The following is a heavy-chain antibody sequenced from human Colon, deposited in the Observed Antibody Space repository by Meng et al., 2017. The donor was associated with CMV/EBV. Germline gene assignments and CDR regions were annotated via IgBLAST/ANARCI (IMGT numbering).Heavy chain of an antibody. Sequence: SETLSLTCAVYGGSFSGYYWSWIRQPPGKGLEWIASMYYRGTSNYNPSLKSRVTISADTSKNHFSLNLTSVTAADTAVYYCARGELSFRGWGQGTLVTVSS. CDR1: GGSFSGYY. V-gene: IGHV4-59*01. D-gene: IGHD5-24*01. CDR3: ARGELSFRG. CDR2: MYYRGTS. J-gene: IGHJ4*02.